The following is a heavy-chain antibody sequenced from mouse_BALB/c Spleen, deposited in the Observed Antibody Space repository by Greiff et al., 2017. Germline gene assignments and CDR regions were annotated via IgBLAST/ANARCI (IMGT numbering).Heavy chain of an antibody. D-gene: IGHD1-1*01. CDR2: IYPGGGYT. V-gene: IGHV1-63*02. CDR3: ARNYGSSSYYAMDY. J-gene: IGHJ4*01. Sequence: QVQLKQSGAELVRPGTSVKISCKASGYTFTNYWLGWVKQRPGHGLEWIGDIYPGGGYTNYNEKFKGKATLTADTSSSTAYMQLSSLTSEDSAVYFCARNYGSSSYYAMDYWGQGTSVTVSS. CDR1: GYTFTNYW.